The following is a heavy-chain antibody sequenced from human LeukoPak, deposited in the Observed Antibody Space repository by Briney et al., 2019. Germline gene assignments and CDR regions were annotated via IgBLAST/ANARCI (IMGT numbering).Heavy chain of an antibody. V-gene: IGHV3-21*01. Sequence: GGSLRLSCAGSGFTFTTYNMNWVRQAPGKGLEWVSFISGSGSDIYYADSVKGQFIISRDSAKNSLFLQMNSLRAEDTAVYYCARGGLGTQIDYWGQGTLVTVSS. D-gene: IGHD3/OR15-3a*01. J-gene: IGHJ4*02. CDR2: ISGSGSDI. CDR1: GFTFTTYN. CDR3: ARGGLGTQIDY.